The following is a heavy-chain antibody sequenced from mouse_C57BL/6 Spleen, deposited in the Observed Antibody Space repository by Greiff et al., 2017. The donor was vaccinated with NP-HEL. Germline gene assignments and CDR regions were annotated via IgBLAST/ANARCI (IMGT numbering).Heavy chain of an antibody. V-gene: IGHV5-17*01. Sequence: VQLKESGGGLVKPGGSLKLSCAASGFTFSDYGMHWVRQAPEKGLEWVAYISSGSSTIYYADTVKGRFTISRDNAKNTLYLQMTSLWSDNSAIYYCTMDYYCPYYAMDYWGQGTSVTVSS. J-gene: IGHJ4*01. CDR2: ISSGSSTI. CDR1: GFTFSDYG. D-gene: IGHD1-1*01. CDR3: TMDYYCPYYAMDY.